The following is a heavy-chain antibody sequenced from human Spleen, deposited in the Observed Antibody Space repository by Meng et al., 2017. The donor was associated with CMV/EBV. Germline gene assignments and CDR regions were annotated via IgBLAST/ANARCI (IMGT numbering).Heavy chain of an antibody. CDR3: AMYRVYQGLDI. CDR1: GGSFSGYY. D-gene: IGHD6-13*01. J-gene: IGHJ3*02. Sequence: SETLSLTCAVYGGSFSGYYWTWIRQPPGKGLEWIGEINHSGGTNYNPSLKSRVTISVDTSKNQFSLKLSSVTAADTAVYYCAMYRVYQGLDIWGQGTMVTVSS. V-gene: IGHV4-34*01. CDR2: INHSGGT.